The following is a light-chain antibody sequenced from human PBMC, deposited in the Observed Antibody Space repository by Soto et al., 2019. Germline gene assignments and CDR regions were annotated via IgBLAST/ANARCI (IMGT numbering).Light chain of an antibody. CDR1: LSDVGGRDF. CDR3: CSLTTSHTYV. CDR2: HVT. V-gene: IGLV2-14*01. Sequence: QSALTQPPSASGSPGQSVTISCTGTLSDVGGRDFVSWYRQDPGKAPKLMIYHVTYRPSGVSNRYSGSKSGNSASLTISGLQADDEADYYCCSLTTSHTYVFGSGTKVTVL. J-gene: IGLJ1*01.